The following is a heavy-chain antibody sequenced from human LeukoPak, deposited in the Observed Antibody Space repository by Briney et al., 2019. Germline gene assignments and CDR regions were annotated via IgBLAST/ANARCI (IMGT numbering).Heavy chain of an antibody. Sequence: GGSLRLSCAASGFTFSSYSMNWVRQAPGKGLEWVSSIGSGSKYIYNADSVKGRFTISRDNAKNSLYLQMNSLRVEDTAVYYCARALSYSYGSMDFWGQGTLVIVSS. CDR1: GFTFSSYS. CDR2: IGSGSKYI. CDR3: ARALSYSYGSMDF. V-gene: IGHV3-21*01. D-gene: IGHD5-18*01. J-gene: IGHJ4*02.